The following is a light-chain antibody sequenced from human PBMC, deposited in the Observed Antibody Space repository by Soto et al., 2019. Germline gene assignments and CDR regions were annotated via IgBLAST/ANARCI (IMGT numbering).Light chain of an antibody. CDR1: SSDVGSYNL. J-gene: IGLJ2*01. CDR3: CSYAGSSTSYVV. CDR2: EGS. V-gene: IGLV2-23*01. Sequence: QSVLTQPASVSGSPGQSITISCTGTSSDVGSYNLVSWYQQHPGKAPKLMIYEGSKRPSGVSIRFSGSKSGNTASLTISGLQAEDEADYYCCSYAGSSTSYVVFGGGTKLTVL.